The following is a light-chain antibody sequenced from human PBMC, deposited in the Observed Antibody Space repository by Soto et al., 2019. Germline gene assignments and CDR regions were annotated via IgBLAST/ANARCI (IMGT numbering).Light chain of an antibody. CDR3: QQLNSYPNT. CDR2: AAS. J-gene: IGKJ2*01. V-gene: IGKV1-9*01. Sequence: DIQLTQSPSFLSASVGDRVTITCRASQGISSYLAWYQQKPGKAPKLLIYAASTLQSGVPSRFSGSGSGTDFTLTISSLQPEDFASYYCQQLNSYPNTFGQGTQLEIK. CDR1: QGISSY.